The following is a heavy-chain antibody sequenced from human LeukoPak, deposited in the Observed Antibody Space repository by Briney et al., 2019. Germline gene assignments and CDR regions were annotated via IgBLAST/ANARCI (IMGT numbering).Heavy chain of an antibody. J-gene: IGHJ4*02. CDR1: GFTFSSHA. V-gene: IGHV3-23*01. CDR3: AKGGGSDFDF. CDR2: ISTTGGRT. D-gene: IGHD3-16*01. Sequence: GGSLRLSCAASGFTFSSHAMSWVRQAPGKGLEWVSSISTTGGRTYYADSVKGRFTISRDSSKSTVSLQMNSLRAEDTAVYFCAKGGGSDFDFWGQGTLVTVSS.